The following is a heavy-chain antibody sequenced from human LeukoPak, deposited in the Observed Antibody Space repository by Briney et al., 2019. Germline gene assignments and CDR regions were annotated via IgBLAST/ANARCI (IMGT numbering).Heavy chain of an antibody. J-gene: IGHJ5*02. CDR3: ARGSQSHNWFDP. V-gene: IGHV1-8*01. CDR1: GYTFTSYD. CDR2: MNPNSGNT. D-gene: IGHD4-11*01. Sequence: ASVKVSCKASGYTFTSYDINWVRQATGQGLEWMGWMNPNSGNTGYAQKFQDRVTMTRNTFISTAYMELSSLRSEDTAVYYCARGSQSHNWFDPWGQGTLVTVSS.